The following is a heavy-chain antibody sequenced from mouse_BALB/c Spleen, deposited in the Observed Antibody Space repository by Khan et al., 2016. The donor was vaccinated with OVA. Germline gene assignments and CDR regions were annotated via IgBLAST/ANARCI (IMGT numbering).Heavy chain of an antibody. Sequence: EVELVESGGGLVQPGGSLKLSCAASGFTFSSYTMSWVRQTPEKSLEWVAFISPGGSRTYYPDTVKGRFTCSRDNAKNTLYLQMSSLKSEDTAMYYCARPSTTEYDYGMDYWGQGTSVTVSA. J-gene: IGHJ4*01. CDR1: GFTFSSYT. CDR3: ARPSTTEYDYGMDY. D-gene: IGHD2-1*01. CDR2: ISPGGSRT. V-gene: IGHV5-12-2*01.